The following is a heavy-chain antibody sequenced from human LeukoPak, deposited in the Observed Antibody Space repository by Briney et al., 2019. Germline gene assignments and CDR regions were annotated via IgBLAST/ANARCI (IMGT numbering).Heavy chain of an antibody. CDR2: ISTYSGHT. Sequence: ASVKVSCKASGYTFTSYGITWVRQAPGRGLEWMGWISTYSGHTDYAQIIQGRVTMTTDTSTSTAYMDLRSLRSDDTAVYYCARVGSSWYKQFDFWGQGTLVTVSS. CDR3: ARVGSSWYKQFDF. D-gene: IGHD6-13*01. V-gene: IGHV1-18*01. J-gene: IGHJ4*02. CDR1: GYTFTSYG.